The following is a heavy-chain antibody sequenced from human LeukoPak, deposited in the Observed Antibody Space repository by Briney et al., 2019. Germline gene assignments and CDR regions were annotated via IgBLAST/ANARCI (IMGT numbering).Heavy chain of an antibody. J-gene: IGHJ4*02. Sequence: GGSLRLSCAASGFRFGDYALAWVRQAPGKGLEWVSGISGTGYMTYYADSVKGRFTISRDNSDNTLYLQMNSLRAEDTAFYYCARGSAYHYVNNAYFHYYDCWGQGALVAVSS. D-gene: IGHD3-10*02. CDR1: GFRFGDYA. V-gene: IGHV3-23*01. CDR3: ARGSAYHYVNNAYFHYYDC. CDR2: ISGTGYMT.